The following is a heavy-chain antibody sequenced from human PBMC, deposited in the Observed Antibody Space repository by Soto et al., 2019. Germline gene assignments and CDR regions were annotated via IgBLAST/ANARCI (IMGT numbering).Heavy chain of an antibody. D-gene: IGHD2-2*02. CDR2: IIPIFGTA. Sequence: QVQLVQSGAEVKKPGSSVKVSCKASGGTFSSYAISWVRQAPGQGLEWMGGIIPIFGTANYAQKFQGRVTITADKSTSTAYMELSSLRSEDTAVYYCARRQHFCSSTSCYRSDAFDIWGQGTMVTVSS. V-gene: IGHV1-69*06. CDR1: GGTFSSYA. J-gene: IGHJ3*02. CDR3: ARRQHFCSSTSCYRSDAFDI.